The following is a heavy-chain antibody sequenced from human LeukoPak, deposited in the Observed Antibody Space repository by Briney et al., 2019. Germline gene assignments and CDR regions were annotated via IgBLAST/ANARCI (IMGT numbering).Heavy chain of an antibody. J-gene: IGHJ5*02. CDR1: GGSISSGGYY. D-gene: IGHD5-18*01. CDR3: ARGRGRSSYLFDP. CDR2: IYYSGST. Sequence: SETLSLTCTVSGGSISSGGYYWSWIRQHPGTGLEWIGYIYYSGSTYYNPSLKSRVTISVDTSKNQFSLKLSSVTAADTAVYYCARGRGRSSYLFDPWGQGTLVTVSS. V-gene: IGHV4-31*03.